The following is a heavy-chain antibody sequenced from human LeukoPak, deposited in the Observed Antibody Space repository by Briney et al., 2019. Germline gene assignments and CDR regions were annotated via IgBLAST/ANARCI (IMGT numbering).Heavy chain of an antibody. Sequence: SETLSLTCAVYGGSFSGCYWSWIRQPPGKGLEWIGEINHSGSTNYNPSLKSRVTISVDTSKNQFSLKLSSVTAADTAVYYCGDYTGYWGQGTLVTVSS. J-gene: IGHJ4*02. D-gene: IGHD4-11*01. V-gene: IGHV4-34*01. CDR2: INHSGST. CDR1: GGSFSGCY. CDR3: GDYTGY.